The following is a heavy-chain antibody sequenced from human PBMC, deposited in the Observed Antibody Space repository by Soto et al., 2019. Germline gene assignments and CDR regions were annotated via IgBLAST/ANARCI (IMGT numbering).Heavy chain of an antibody. CDR1: GGSITNSNW. CDR2: IYHAGST. D-gene: IGHD1-26*01. V-gene: IGHV4-4*02. J-gene: IGHJ5*02. CDR3: ARGPPIVGNTTPLDA. Sequence: SETLSLTCSVSGGSITNSNWWTWVRLPPAKGLEWIGDIYHAGSTKYNPSLERRVTISVDTSKNQFALTLTSVTAADTAVYFCARGPPIVGNTTPLDAWGRGALVTVSS.